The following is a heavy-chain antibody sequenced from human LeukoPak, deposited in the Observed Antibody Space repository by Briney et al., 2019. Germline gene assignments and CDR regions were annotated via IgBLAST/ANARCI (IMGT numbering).Heavy chain of an antibody. Sequence: GASVKVSCKASGGTFSSYAISWVRQAPGQGLEWMGRIIPIPGIASYAQKFQGRVTMTRDTSTSTVYMELSSLRSEDTAVYYCAREFLGTSVVPNMDVWGKGTTVTVSS. CDR3: AREFLGTSVVPNMDV. V-gene: IGHV1-69*04. D-gene: IGHD2-2*01. CDR1: GGTFSSYA. J-gene: IGHJ6*03. CDR2: IIPIPGIA.